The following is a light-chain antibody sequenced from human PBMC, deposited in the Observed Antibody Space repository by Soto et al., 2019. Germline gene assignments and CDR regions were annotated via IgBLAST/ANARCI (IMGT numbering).Light chain of an antibody. CDR2: KAS. J-gene: IGKJ3*01. V-gene: IGKV1-5*03. CDR1: QSTSSW. CDR3: QQYKSYCT. Sequence: DIQMTQSPSTLSASVGDRVTITCRASQSTSSWLAWYQQKPGKAPKLLIYKASNLQTGVPSRFSGSGSGTEFTLTISSLQPDDFATYYCQQYKSYCTFSRGTKVDMK.